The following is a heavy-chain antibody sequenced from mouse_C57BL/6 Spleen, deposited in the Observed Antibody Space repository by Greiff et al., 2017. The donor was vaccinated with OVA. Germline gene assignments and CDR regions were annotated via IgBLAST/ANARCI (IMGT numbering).Heavy chain of an antibody. J-gene: IGHJ2*01. Sequence: QVQLKESGADLARPGASVKMSCKASGYTFTSYTMHWVKQRPGQGLEWIGYINPSSGYTKHNQKFKDKATLTADKSSSTAYMQLSSLTSEDSAVYYCARSGTTVVASDWGQGTTLTVSS. V-gene: IGHV1-4*01. D-gene: IGHD1-1*01. CDR1: GYTFTSYT. CDR2: INPSSGYT. CDR3: ARSGTTVVASD.